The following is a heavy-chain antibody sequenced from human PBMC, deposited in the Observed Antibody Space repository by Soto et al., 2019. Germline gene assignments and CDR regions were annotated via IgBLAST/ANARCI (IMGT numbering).Heavy chain of an antibody. D-gene: IGHD3-22*01. Sequence: GGSLRLSCAACGFTFSSYSMNWVRQAPGKGLEWVSSISSSSSYIYYADSVKGRFTISRDNAKNSLYLQMNSLRAEDTAVYYCARDLKTYYYDSSGSTDPWGQGTLVTVSS. CDR3: ARDLKTYYYDSSGSTDP. CDR1: GFTFSSYS. J-gene: IGHJ5*02. CDR2: ISSSSSYI. V-gene: IGHV3-21*01.